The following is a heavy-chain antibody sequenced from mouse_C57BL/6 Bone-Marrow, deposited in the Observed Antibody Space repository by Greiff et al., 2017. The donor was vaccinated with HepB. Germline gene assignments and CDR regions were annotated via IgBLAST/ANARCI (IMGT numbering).Heavy chain of an antibody. D-gene: IGHD1-1*01. CDR2: IWSGGST. CDR3: ATNYYGSSYPRYFDV. V-gene: IGHV2-2*01. CDR1: GFSLTSYG. Sequence: VKLQESGPGLVQPSQSLSITCTVSGFSLTSYGVHWVRQSPGKGLEWLGVIWSGGSTDYNAAFISRLSISKDNSKSQVFFKMNSLQADDTAIYYCATNYYGSSYPRYFDVWGTGTTVTVSS. J-gene: IGHJ1*03.